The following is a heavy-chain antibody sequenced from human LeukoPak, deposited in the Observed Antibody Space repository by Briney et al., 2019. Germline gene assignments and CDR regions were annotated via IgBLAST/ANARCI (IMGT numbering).Heavy chain of an antibody. Sequence: GGSLRLSCAAYGFNFSDYFMSWIRQAPGKGLQWLAYISKTGRGIEYAESVRGRFTISRDNAKNSVFLQMDSLRAEDTAVYYCAAEWLVGSFDYWGQGTLVTVSS. CDR1: GFNFSDYF. J-gene: IGHJ4*02. CDR3: AAEWLVGSFDY. V-gene: IGHV3-11*04. CDR2: ISKTGRGI. D-gene: IGHD3-22*01.